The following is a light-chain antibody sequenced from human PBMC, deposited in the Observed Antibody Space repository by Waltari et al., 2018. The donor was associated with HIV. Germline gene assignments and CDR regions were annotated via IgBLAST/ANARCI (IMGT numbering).Light chain of an antibody. V-gene: IGLV2-8*01. CDR3: SSFAGSNNLMV. J-gene: IGLJ2*01. CDR1: SSDVGGSTY. CDR2: QVN. Sequence: QSALTQPPSASGSPGQSVTISCTRTSSDVGGSTYVPWYQQHPGKAPKRMIYQVNKRPSGVPARFSGTKSGNRASLTVSGLQAEDEADHYCSSFAGSNNLMVFGGGTKLTVL.